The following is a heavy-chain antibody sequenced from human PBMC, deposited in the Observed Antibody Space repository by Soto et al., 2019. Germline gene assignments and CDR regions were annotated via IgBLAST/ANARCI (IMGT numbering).Heavy chain of an antibody. V-gene: IGHV6-1*01. Sequence: SQTLSLTCAISGDSVSHNRAAWNWIRQSPSRGLEWLGRTYYGSKWLNDYAVSMNGRLTISPDTSKNQFSLHLDSVTPEDTAMYYCARDPPAFHSAFDYWGQGTLVTVSS. J-gene: IGHJ4*02. CDR3: ARDPPAFHSAFDY. CDR2: TYYGSKWLN. D-gene: IGHD4-4*01. CDR1: GDSVSHNRAA.